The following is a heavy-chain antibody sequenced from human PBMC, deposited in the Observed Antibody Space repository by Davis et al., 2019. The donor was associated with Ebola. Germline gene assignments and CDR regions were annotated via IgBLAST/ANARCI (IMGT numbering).Heavy chain of an antibody. CDR3: AREGRTGTTPSNWFDP. Sequence: ASVKVSCKASGYTFTSYYMHWVRQAPGQGLEWMGIINPSGGSTSYAQKFQGRVTMTRDTSTSTVYMELSSLRSEDTAVYYCAREGRTGTTPSNWFDPWGQGTLVTVSS. CDR2: INPSGGST. J-gene: IGHJ5*02. CDR1: GYTFTSYY. V-gene: IGHV1-46*01. D-gene: IGHD1-7*01.